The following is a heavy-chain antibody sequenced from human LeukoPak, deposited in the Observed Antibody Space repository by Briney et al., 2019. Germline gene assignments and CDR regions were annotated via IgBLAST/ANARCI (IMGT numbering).Heavy chain of an antibody. V-gene: IGHV4-59*01. CDR2: IYYSGST. CDR3: SRGRVWFDP. D-gene: IGHD3-3*01. J-gene: IGHJ5*02. CDR1: GGSISSYY. Sequence: SETLSLSCTVSGGSISSYYWSWIRQPPGKGLEWIGYIYYSGSTNYNPSLKSRVTISVDTSKNQFSLKLSSVTAADTAVYYCSRGRVWFDPWGQGTLVTVSS.